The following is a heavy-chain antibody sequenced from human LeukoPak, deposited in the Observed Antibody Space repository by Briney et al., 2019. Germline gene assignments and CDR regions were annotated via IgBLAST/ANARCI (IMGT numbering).Heavy chain of an antibody. CDR2: ISYDGSNK. V-gene: IGHV3-30*04. D-gene: IGHD3-10*01. CDR3: ARGDHYYGSGSYYSYYYYYYMDV. Sequence: GGSLRLSCAASGFTFSSYAMHWVRQAPGKGLEWVAVISYDGSNKYYADSVKGRFTISRDNSKNTLYLQMNSLRAEDTAVHYCARGDHYYGSGSYYSYYYYYYMDVWGKGTTVTVSS. J-gene: IGHJ6*03. CDR1: GFTFSSYA.